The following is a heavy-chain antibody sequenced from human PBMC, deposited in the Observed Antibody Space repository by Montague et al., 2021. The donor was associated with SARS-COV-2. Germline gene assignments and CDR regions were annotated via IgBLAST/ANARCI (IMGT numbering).Heavy chain of an antibody. CDR2: ISYDGSNK. Sequence: SLRLSCAASGFTFSSYATHWVRQAPGKGLEWVAVISYDGSNKYYADSVKGRFTISRDNSKNTLYLQMNSLRVEDTAVYYCARAKGGSYYSGMDVWGQGTTVTVSS. CDR3: ARAKGGSYYSGMDV. CDR1: GFTFSSYA. J-gene: IGHJ6*02. V-gene: IGHV3-30-3*01. D-gene: IGHD1-26*01.